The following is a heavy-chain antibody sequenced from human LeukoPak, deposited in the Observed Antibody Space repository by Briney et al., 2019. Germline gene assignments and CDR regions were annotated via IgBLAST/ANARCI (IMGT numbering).Heavy chain of an antibody. CDR2: INWNGGSK. J-gene: IGHJ4*02. CDR3: ARGYCSSTSCYFDY. Sequence: GGSLRLSCAASGFTFDDYGMSWVRQAPGKGLEWVSGINWNGGSKVYADSVKGRFTISRDNAKNSLYLQMNSLRAEDTALYYCARGYCSSTSCYFDYWGQGTLVTVSS. CDR1: GFTFDDYG. D-gene: IGHD2-2*01. V-gene: IGHV3-20*04.